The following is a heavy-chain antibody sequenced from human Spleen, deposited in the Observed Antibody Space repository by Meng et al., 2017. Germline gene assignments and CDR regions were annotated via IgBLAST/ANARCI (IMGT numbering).Heavy chain of an antibody. CDR2: INPITDDT. V-gene: IGHV1-2*06. Sequence: QVQLVTSGSEVKKPGASVTVSCKPSGYTFNADYIHWVRQAPGQGLEWMGRINPITDDTHYAQKFQDRVTMTSDTSIGTAYMELSRLRSDDTAVYYCARDEDISAAGKLFGDYWGQGTLVTVSS. D-gene: IGHD6-13*01. J-gene: IGHJ4*02. CDR1: GYTFNADY. CDR3: ARDEDISAAGKLFGDY.